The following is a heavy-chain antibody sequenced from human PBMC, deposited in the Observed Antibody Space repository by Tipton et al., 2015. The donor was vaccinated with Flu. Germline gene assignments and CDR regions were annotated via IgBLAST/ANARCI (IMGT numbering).Heavy chain of an antibody. J-gene: IGHJ4*02. Sequence: TLSLTCAVYGGSFSGYYWSWIRQPPGMGLEWIGSVHYSGSTYQNPSLESRVTISVDTSKNQFSLKLSSVNAADTAVYFCAREGRNSGCFDYWGQGTLVTVSS. D-gene: IGHD1-26*01. CDR3: AREGRNSGCFDY. CDR2: VHYSGST. CDR1: GGSFSGYY. V-gene: IGHV4-34*01.